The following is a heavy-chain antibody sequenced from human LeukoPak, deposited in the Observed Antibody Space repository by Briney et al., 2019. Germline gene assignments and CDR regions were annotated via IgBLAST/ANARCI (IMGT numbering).Heavy chain of an antibody. CDR3: GRDSSGYYDSSGYYSYYYYYMDV. Sequence: PSETLSLTCTVSGGSISSYYWSWIRQPAGKGLEWIGRIYTSGSTNYNPSLKSRVTMSVDTSKNQFSLKLSSVTAADTAVYYCGRDSSGYYDSSGYYSYYYYYMDVWGKGTTVTVSS. D-gene: IGHD3-22*01. V-gene: IGHV4-4*07. J-gene: IGHJ6*03. CDR2: IYTSGST. CDR1: GGSISSYY.